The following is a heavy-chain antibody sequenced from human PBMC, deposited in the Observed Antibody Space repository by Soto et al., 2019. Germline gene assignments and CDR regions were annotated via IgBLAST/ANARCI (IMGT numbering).Heavy chain of an antibody. D-gene: IGHD3-9*01. Sequence: GASVKVSCKASGYTFTSYYMHWVRQAPGQGLEWMGIINPSGGSTSYAQKFQGRVTMTRDTSTSTVYMELSSLRSEDTAVYYCARGEVRDILTGHYTRLYNYYGMDVWGQGTTVTVS. CDR1: GYTFTSYY. CDR2: INPSGGST. J-gene: IGHJ6*02. V-gene: IGHV1-46*01. CDR3: ARGEVRDILTGHYTRLYNYYGMDV.